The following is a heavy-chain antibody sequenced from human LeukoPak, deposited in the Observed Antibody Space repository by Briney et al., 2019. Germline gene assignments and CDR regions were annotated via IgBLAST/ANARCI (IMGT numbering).Heavy chain of an antibody. Sequence: GGSLRLSCAASGFTFSDYYMNWIRQAPGRGLEWVSYISSASSTTYYADSVKGRFTISGDNAKNSLYLQLNSLRAEDTAVYYCAREIRGYSYFDQGARETLVTFPS. D-gene: IGHD5-12*01. CDR1: GFTFSDYY. V-gene: IGHV3-11*01. J-gene: IGHJ4*02. CDR3: AREIRGYSYFDQ. CDR2: ISSASSTT.